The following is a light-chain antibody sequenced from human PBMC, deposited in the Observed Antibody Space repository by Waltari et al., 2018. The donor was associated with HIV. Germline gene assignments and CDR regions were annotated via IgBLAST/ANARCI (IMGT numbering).Light chain of an antibody. Sequence: QSALAQSASVSGSPGQSITISCSGTSSAIGTYDFVSWYQQHPGKAPTVLIYEVNQRPSGVSDRYSVSKSGNTASLTISGLQPEDEADYYCSSYADYTTPLVFGGGTKLTVL. CDR3: SSYADYTTPLV. CDR2: EVN. J-gene: IGLJ3*02. V-gene: IGLV2-23*02. CDR1: SSAIGTYDF.